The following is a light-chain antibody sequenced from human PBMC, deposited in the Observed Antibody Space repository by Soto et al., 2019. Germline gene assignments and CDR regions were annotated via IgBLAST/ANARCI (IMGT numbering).Light chain of an antibody. CDR3: QKYNSAPWT. V-gene: IGKV1-27*01. CDR1: QAISNY. CDR2: AAS. J-gene: IGKJ1*01. Sequence: DSQMTQSPSSLSASVGDRVTITCRASQAISNYLAWYQQKPGKVPKLLIYAASTLQSGVPPRFSGSGSGTDFTLTISSLQPEDVATYYCQKYNSAPWTFGQGTKVDIK.